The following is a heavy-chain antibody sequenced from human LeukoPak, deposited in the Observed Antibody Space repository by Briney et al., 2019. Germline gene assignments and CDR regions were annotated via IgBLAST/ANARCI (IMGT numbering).Heavy chain of an antibody. CDR2: IIPIFGTA. Sequence: SVKVSCKASGGTFSSYAISWVRQAPGQGLEWMGGIIPIFGTANYAQKFQGRVTITTDESTSTAYMELSSLRSEDTAVYYCARNLAYYDSSGYTDYWGQGTLVTVSS. CDR3: ARNLAYYDSSGYTDY. CDR1: GGTFSSYA. V-gene: IGHV1-69*05. J-gene: IGHJ4*02. D-gene: IGHD3-22*01.